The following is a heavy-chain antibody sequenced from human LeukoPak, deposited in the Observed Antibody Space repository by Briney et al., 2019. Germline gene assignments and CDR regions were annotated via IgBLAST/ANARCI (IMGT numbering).Heavy chain of an antibody. CDR3: ARAANPMVRGVTPDY. CDR2: ISGSGGNT. Sequence: PGGSLRLSCAASGFTFSSYAMSWVRQAPGKGLEWVSGISGSGGNTYYADSVKGRFTISRDNAKNTLYLQMNSLRAEDTAVYYCARAANPMVRGVTPDYWGQGTLVTVSS. J-gene: IGHJ4*02. CDR1: GFTFSSYA. V-gene: IGHV3-23*01. D-gene: IGHD3-10*01.